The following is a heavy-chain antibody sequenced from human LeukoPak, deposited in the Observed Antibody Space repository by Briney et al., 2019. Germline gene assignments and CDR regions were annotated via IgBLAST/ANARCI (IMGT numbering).Heavy chain of an antibody. Sequence: GRSLRLSCAASGFTFNSYGMHWVRQAPGKGLEWVTLISHDGNNKHYADSVKGRFTISRDNSKNTLYLQMNSLRAEDTAVYYCAKRGAEVGATVAPGDYWGQGTLLTVSS. CDR3: AKRGAEVGATVAPGDY. CDR2: ISHDGNNK. V-gene: IGHV3-30*18. J-gene: IGHJ4*02. CDR1: GFTFNSYG. D-gene: IGHD1-26*01.